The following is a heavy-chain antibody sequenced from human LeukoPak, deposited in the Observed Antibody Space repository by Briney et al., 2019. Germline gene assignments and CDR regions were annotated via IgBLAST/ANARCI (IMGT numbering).Heavy chain of an antibody. V-gene: IGHV4-59*08. CDR3: ARHKRRYYGSGSYYDY. CDR1: GGSISSYY. J-gene: IGHJ4*02. D-gene: IGHD3-10*01. Sequence: SETLSLTCTVSGGSISSYYWSWIRQPPGKGLEWIGYIYYSGSTNYNPSLKSRVTISVDTSKNQFSLKLSSVTAADTAVYYCARHKRRYYGSGSYYDYWGQGTLVTVSS. CDR2: IYYSGST.